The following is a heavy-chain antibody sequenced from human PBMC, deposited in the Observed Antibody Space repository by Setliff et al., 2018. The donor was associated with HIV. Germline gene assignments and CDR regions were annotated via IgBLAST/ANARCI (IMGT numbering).Heavy chain of an antibody. CDR2: INHYGGT. D-gene: IGHD3-10*01. V-gene: IGHV4-34*01. CDR1: GGSFSGYY. Sequence: SETLSLTCAVYGGSFSGYYWSWIRQPPGKGLEWIGEINHYGGTNYNPSLKSRVTMSVDTSKNQFSLRLSSVTAADTAVYYCAREYYYGSGSSFDPWGQGTLVTVSS. CDR3: AREYYYGSGSSFDP. J-gene: IGHJ5*02.